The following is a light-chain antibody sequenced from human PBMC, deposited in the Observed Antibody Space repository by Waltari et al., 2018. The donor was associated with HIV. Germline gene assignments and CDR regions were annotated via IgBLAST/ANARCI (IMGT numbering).Light chain of an antibody. CDR2: DAS. Sequence: EIVLTQSPATMSLSPGERATLSSRASQSVSKYLDWYHQKPGQAPRLLVYDASNRATGIPARFSGSGSVTDFTLTISSLEPEDFAVYYCQQPEGTFGPGTKVDIK. V-gene: IGKV3-11*01. CDR1: QSVSKY. CDR3: QQPEGT. J-gene: IGKJ3*01.